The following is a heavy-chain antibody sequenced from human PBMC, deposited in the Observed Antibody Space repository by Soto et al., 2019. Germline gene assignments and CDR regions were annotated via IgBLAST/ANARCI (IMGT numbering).Heavy chain of an antibody. CDR2: IKEDGRQK. D-gene: IGHD6-19*01. CDR3: ARDPIEVARNDAFDV. CDR1: GFTFSSHW. Sequence: GGSLRLSCAASGFTFSSHWMTWVRQAPGKGLEWVANIKEDGRQKYYVDSVKGRFTISRDNAKNSLYLQMNSLRAEDTAVYYCARDPIEVARNDAFDVWGQGTMVTVSS. J-gene: IGHJ3*01. V-gene: IGHV3-7*01.